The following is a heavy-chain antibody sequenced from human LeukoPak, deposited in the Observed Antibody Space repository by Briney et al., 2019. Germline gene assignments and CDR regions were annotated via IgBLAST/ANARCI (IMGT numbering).Heavy chain of an antibody. CDR1: GFTFSSYW. Sequence: GASLRLSCAASGFTFSSYWMHWVRQAPGKGLVWVSHINSDGSSTNYADSVKGRFTISRDNAKNTVYLQMNSLRAEDTAVYYCATSRTFDYWGQGTLVTVSS. CDR2: INSDGSST. CDR3: ATSRTFDY. D-gene: IGHD2-8*01. V-gene: IGHV3-74*01. J-gene: IGHJ4*02.